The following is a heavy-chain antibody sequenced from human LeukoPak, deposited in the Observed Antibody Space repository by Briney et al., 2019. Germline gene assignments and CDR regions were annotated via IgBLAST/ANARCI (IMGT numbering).Heavy chain of an antibody. CDR1: GSTFTGAY. D-gene: IGHD3-9*01. CDR3: ARVLFNSGYDY. J-gene: IGHJ4*02. Sequence: ASVKVSCKPSGSTFTGAYMHWVRQATGQGLEWMGWINPNSGETKFAQKFQGRVTMTRDTSISTVYMDLGGLRSDDTAVYYCARVLFNSGYDYWGQGSLVTVSS. V-gene: IGHV1-2*02. CDR2: INPNSGET.